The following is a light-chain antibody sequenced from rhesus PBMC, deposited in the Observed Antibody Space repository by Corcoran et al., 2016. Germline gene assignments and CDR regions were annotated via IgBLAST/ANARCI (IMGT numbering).Light chain of an antibody. J-gene: IGKJ4*01. V-gene: IGKV1-74*01. CDR1: ANVKNH. CDR2: KAS. CDR3: QHNTRTPLT. Sequence: IQVTQSPSSLSASVGDRVTITCRTSANVKNHLNWYQQKPRKSPNLLLYKASTLQSGVPSRFSGSGSGTVYTFTISSLQSEDVATYYCQHNTRTPLTFGGGTKVEIQ.